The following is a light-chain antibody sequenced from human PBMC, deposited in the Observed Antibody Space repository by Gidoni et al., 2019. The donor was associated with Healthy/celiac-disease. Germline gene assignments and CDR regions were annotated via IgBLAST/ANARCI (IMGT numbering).Light chain of an antibody. J-gene: IGLJ3*02. CDR1: ALPKQY. CDR2: KDS. CDR3: QSADSSGSWV. V-gene: IGLV3-25*03. Sequence: SYELTQQPSVSVSPGQTARITCSGDALPKQYAYWYQQKPGQAPVLVIYKDSERPSGIPERFSGSSSGTTVTLTISGVQAEDEADYYCQSADSSGSWVFGGVTKLTVL.